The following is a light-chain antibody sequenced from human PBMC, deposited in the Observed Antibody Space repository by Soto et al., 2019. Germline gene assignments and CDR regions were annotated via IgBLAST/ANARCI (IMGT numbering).Light chain of an antibody. Sequence: QSALTQPASVSGSPGQSITISCTGTSSDVGRYNYVSWYQQHPGNAPKLMIYEVSNRPSGVSNRFSGSKSGNTASLTISGLQAEDEADYYCSSYTSGSTLVFGGGTKVTVL. CDR3: SSYTSGSTLV. CDR2: EVS. J-gene: IGLJ3*02. CDR1: SSDVGRYNY. V-gene: IGLV2-14*01.